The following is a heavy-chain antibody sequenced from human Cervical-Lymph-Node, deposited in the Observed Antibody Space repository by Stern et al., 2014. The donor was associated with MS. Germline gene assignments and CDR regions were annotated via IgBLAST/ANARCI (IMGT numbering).Heavy chain of an antibody. CDR1: GGTFSSYT. V-gene: IGHV1-69*04. CDR2: IIPILGIA. D-gene: IGHD2-15*01. J-gene: IGHJ5*02. Sequence: QVQLVQSGAEVKKPGSSVKVSCKASGGTFSSYTISWVRQAPGQGLEWMGRIIPILGIANYAQKFQGRVTITADKSTSTAYMELSSLRSEDTAVYYCARGSGATIGKCSGGSCYSSFDPWGQGTLVTVFS. CDR3: ARGSGATIGKCSGGSCYSSFDP.